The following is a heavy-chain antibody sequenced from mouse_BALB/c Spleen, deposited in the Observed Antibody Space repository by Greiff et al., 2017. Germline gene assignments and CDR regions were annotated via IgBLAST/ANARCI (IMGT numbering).Heavy chain of an antibody. CDR2: IYPYNGGT. CDR3: ARSEGGYYSWFAY. Sequence: EVMLVESGPELVKPGASVKISCKASGYTFTDYNMHWVKQSHGKSLEWIGYIYPYNGGTGYNQKFKSKATLTVDNSSSTAYMELRSLTSEDSAVYYCARSEGGYYSWFAYWGQGTLVTVSA. D-gene: IGHD2-3*01. J-gene: IGHJ3*01. V-gene: IGHV1S29*02. CDR1: GYTFTDYN.